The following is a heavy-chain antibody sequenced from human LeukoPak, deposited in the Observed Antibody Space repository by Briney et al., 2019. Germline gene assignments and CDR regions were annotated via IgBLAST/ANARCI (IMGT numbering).Heavy chain of an antibody. D-gene: IGHD3-22*01. CDR3: ARPHRYYDSSGYCDY. J-gene: IGHJ4*02. V-gene: IGHV1-2*02. CDR2: INPNSGGT. CDR1: GGTFSSYA. Sequence: ASVKVSCKASGGTFSSYAISWVRQAPGQGLEWMGWINPNSGGTSYAQKFQGRVTMTRDTSISTAYMELSRLRSDDTAVYYCARPHRYYDSSGYCDYWGQGTLVTVSS.